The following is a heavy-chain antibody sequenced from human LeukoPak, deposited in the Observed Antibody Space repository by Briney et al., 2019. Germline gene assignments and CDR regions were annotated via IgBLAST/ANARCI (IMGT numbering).Heavy chain of an antibody. Sequence: ASVNVSFKASGFTFIGHYIHWVRQAPGQGLEGMGYINPHSGGTSSPQKFQGRLTMTTDTSISAVYMELSSLTSDDTAMYYCVREGNELLSKNFDYWGQGTLVTVSS. CDR1: GFTFIGHY. V-gene: IGHV1-2*02. D-gene: IGHD2-21*02. CDR2: INPHSGGT. J-gene: IGHJ4*02. CDR3: VREGNELLSKNFDY.